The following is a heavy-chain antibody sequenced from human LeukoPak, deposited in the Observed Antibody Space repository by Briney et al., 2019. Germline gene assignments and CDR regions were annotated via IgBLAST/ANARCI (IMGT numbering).Heavy chain of an antibody. CDR2: ISGSGGTT. D-gene: IGHD6-13*01. J-gene: IGHJ4*02. Sequence: PGGSLRLSCAASGFTFSSYVMSWVRQAPGKGLEWASAISGSGGTTYYADSVKGRFTISRANSKNTLFLQMNSLRAEDTAVYYCAKEQLIPYYFDYWGQGTLVTVSS. V-gene: IGHV3-23*01. CDR1: GFTFSSYV. CDR3: AKEQLIPYYFDY.